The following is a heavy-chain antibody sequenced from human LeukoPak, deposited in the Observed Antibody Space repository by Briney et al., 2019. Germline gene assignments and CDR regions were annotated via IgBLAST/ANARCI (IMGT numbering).Heavy chain of an antibody. CDR1: GGSISSSNW. CDR3: ASSVKVATRYYFDY. V-gene: IGHV4-4*02. CDR2: IYHSGST. D-gene: IGHD5-12*01. Sequence: SGTLSLTCAVSGGSISSSNWWSWVRQPPGKGLEWIGEIYHSGSTNYNPSLKSRVTISVDKSKNQFSQKLSSVTAADTAVYYCASSVKVATRYYFDYWGQGTLVTVSS. J-gene: IGHJ4*02.